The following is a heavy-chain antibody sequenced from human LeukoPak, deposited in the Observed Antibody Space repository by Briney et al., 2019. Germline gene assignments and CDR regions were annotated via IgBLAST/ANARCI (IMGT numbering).Heavy chain of an antibody. CDR1: GFTFSAYA. CDR3: AKVNPSNWCDP. Sequence: GGSLRLSWAASGFTFSAYAMTWVRQAPGKGLEWVSTISGNGAATYYADSVKGRFTVSRDNYKNTLYLQMNSLRAEDTAVYYCAKVNPSNWCDPWGQGTLVTVSS. V-gene: IGHV3-23*01. J-gene: IGHJ5*02. CDR2: ISGNGAAT.